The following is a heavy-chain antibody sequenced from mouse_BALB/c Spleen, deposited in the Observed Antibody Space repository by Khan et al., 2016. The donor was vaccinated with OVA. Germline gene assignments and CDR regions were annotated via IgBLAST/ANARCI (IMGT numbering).Heavy chain of an antibody. CDR2: LDPFSGGP. CDR1: GYSFTTYY. J-gene: IGHJ3*01. V-gene: IGHV1S135*01. Sequence: EVQLQQSGPELMKPGASVKISCKASGYSFTTYYIHWVIQSHGTSLEWIGYLDPFSGGPTTNQKFKGKATLTVKKSSSTAYIHLSNRTAEDSAVYYCTIHVYVAWFTYWGQVTRVTVSA. D-gene: IGHD2-2*01. CDR3: TIHVYVAWFTY.